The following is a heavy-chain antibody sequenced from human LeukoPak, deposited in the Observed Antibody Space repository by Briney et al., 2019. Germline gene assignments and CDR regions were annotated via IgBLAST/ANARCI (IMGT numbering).Heavy chain of an antibody. CDR1: GYTFTDFG. CDR2: IIPMFGTA. V-gene: IGHV1-69*06. CDR3: ACQIEVGATHRGFYYYMDV. Sequence: SVKVSCKASGYTFTDFGISWVRQAPGQGLEWMGGIIPMFGTANYAQKIQGRVTITADKSTSTAYMELSSLRSEDTAVYYCACQIEVGATHRGFYYYMDVWGKGTTVTVSS. J-gene: IGHJ6*03. D-gene: IGHD1-26*01.